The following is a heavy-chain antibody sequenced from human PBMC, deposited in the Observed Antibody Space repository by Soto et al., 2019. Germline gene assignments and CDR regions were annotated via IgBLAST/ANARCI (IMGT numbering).Heavy chain of an antibody. CDR1: GGSISSGGYY. V-gene: IGHV4-31*03. CDR2: IYYSGST. Sequence: SETLSLTCTVSGGSISSGGYYWSWIRQHPGKGLEWIGYIYYSGSTYYNPSLKSRVTISVDTSKNQFSLKLSSVTAADTAVYYCARGISAARPSHPTQNYYYYYGMDVWGQGTTVTVSS. D-gene: IGHD6-6*01. J-gene: IGHJ6*02. CDR3: ARGISAARPSHPTQNYYYYYGMDV.